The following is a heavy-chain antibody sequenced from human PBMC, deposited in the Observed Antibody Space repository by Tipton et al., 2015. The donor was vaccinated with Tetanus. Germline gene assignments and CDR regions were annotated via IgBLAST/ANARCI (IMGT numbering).Heavy chain of an antibody. J-gene: IGHJ4*02. V-gene: IGHV4-31*03. Sequence: TLSLTCTVSGGSISSGGYYWSWIRQHPGKGLEWIGDIYYSGSTYYNPSLKSRVPISVDTSKNQFSLKLNSVTAADTAVYYCARDQARGARGGNYFDYWGQGTLVTVSS. CDR2: IYYSGST. D-gene: IGHD1-26*01. CDR1: GGSISSGGYY. CDR3: ARDQARGARGGNYFDY.